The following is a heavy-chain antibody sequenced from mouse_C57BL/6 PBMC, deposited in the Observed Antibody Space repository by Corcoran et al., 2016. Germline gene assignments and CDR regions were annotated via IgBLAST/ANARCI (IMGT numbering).Heavy chain of an antibody. Sequence: QVQLKQSGAELVRPGASVKLSCKASGYTFTDYYINWVKQRPGQGLEWIARIYPGSGNTYYNEKFKGKATLTAKKSSSTAYMQLSSLTSEDSAVYFCARFPPTTVVKDWYFDVWGTGTTVTVSS. CDR1: GYTFTDYY. D-gene: IGHD1-1*01. J-gene: IGHJ1*03. V-gene: IGHV1-76*01. CDR2: IYPGSGNT. CDR3: ARFPPTTVVKDWYFDV.